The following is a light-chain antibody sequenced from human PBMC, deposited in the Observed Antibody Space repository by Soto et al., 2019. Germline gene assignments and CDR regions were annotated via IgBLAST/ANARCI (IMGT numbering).Light chain of an antibody. CDR1: QSISSGY. J-gene: IGKJ1*01. V-gene: IGKV3-20*01. CDR2: GTY. CDR3: QQYVTSPWT. Sequence: EIVLTQSPRTLSLSPGDRATLSCRASQSISSGYLAWYQQRPDQAPRLLIHGTYSRATGIPDRFSGSGSGTYFTLTISILEPEDFAVYYCQQYVTSPWTFGQGTKVEIK.